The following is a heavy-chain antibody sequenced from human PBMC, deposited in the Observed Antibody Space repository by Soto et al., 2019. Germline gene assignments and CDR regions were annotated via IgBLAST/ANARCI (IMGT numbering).Heavy chain of an antibody. V-gene: IGHV3-30*18. CDR3: AKDRAGYSRGMDV. J-gene: IGHJ6*02. Sequence: QVQLVESGGGVVQPGRSLRLSCGVSGFIFSDYGMHWVRQAPGKGLEWVSLISYDGNHKYYAESVKGRFTISRDNSKNTLYLQMNSLNTEDTAVYYCAKDRAGYSRGMDVWGQGTAVTVSS. D-gene: IGHD1-26*01. CDR1: GFIFSDYG. CDR2: ISYDGNHK.